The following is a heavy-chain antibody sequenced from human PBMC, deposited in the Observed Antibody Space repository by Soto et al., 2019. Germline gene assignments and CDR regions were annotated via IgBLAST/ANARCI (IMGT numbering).Heavy chain of an antibody. J-gene: IGHJ4*02. V-gene: IGHV3-49*03. CDR3: ILTGPNVQYYFDY. CDR1: GFTFGDYA. CDR2: IRSKAYGGTT. Sequence: SLRLSCTASGFTFGDYAMSWFRQAPGKGLEWVGFIRSKAYGGTTEYAASVKGRFTISRDDSKSIAYLQMNSLKTEDTAVYYDILTGPNVQYYFDYWGQGMLVTVSS. D-gene: IGHD3-9*01.